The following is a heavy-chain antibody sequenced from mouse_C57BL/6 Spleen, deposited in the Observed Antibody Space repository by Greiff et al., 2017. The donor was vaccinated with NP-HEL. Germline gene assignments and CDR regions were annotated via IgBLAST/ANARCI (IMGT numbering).Heavy chain of an antibody. CDR2: IYPGSGST. J-gene: IGHJ3*01. CDR3: ARERKTAQGGFAY. CDR1: GYTFTSYW. V-gene: IGHV1-55*01. D-gene: IGHD3-2*02. Sequence: VQLQQPGAELVKPGASVKMSCKASGYTFTSYWITWVKQRPGQGLEWIGDIYPGSGSTNYNEKFKSKATLTVETSSSTAYMQLSSLTSEDSAVYYCARERKTAQGGFAYWGQGTLVTVSA.